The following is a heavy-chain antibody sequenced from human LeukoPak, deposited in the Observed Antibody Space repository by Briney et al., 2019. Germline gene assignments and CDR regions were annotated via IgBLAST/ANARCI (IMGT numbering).Heavy chain of an antibody. CDR1: GGTFSSYA. D-gene: IGHD5-12*01. Sequence: GASVKVSCKASGGTFSSYAISWVRQAPGQGLEWMGRIIPILGIANYAQKFQGRVTITADKSTSTAYMELSSLRSEDTAVYYCAREVANAGMDVWGQGTTVTVSS. V-gene: IGHV1-69*04. CDR3: AREVANAGMDV. J-gene: IGHJ6*02. CDR2: IIPILGIA.